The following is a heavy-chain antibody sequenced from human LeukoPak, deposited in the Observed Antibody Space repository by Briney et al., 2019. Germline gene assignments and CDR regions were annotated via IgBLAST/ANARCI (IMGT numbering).Heavy chain of an antibody. CDR1: GFTFTNAW. CDR2: SKSKGSGGTI. J-gene: IGHJ3*01. D-gene: IGHD2-15*01. CDR3: TAGFCSDGSCHWDDAFDV. V-gene: IGHV3-15*01. Sequence: GGSLSLSCAVSGFTFTNAWMTWVRQAPGKGLEWVGRSKSKGSGGTIEYAAFVKGRFTISRDDSKNTVDLQMNSLVTEDTAVYYCTAGFCSDGSCHWDDAFDVWGQGALVTVSS.